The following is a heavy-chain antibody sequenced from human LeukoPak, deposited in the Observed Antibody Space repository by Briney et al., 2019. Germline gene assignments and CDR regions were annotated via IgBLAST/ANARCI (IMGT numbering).Heavy chain of an antibody. J-gene: IGHJ6*03. CDR2: IKQDGSEK. CDR3: ARESAPCSGGSCYEAARGYMDV. D-gene: IGHD2-15*01. CDR1: GFTFSSYW. V-gene: IGHV3-7*03. Sequence: GGSLRLSCAASGFTFSSYWMSWVRQAPGKGLEWVANIKQDGSEKYYVDSVKGRFTISRDNSKNTLYLQMNSLRAEDTAVYYCARESAPCSGGSCYEAARGYMDVWGKGTTVTISS.